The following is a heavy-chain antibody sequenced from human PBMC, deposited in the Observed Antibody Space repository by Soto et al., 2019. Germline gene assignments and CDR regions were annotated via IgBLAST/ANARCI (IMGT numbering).Heavy chain of an antibody. Sequence: QVQLVQSGAEVKTPGASVKVSCKASGYTFATYDINWVRQAPGQGLEWMGWMNPNSGNTGYAQKFQGRPTMTRDTALSVAHMELSSLRNEDTAVNYCARSDGYNFNWLDSWGQGTLVTVSA. V-gene: IGHV1-8*01. CDR1: GYTFATYD. D-gene: IGHD2-21*01. CDR3: ARSDGYNFNWLDS. CDR2: MNPNSGNT. J-gene: IGHJ5*01.